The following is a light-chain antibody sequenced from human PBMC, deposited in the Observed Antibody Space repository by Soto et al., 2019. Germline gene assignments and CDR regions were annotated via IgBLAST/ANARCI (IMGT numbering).Light chain of an antibody. CDR1: QTISTY. Sequence: DIQMTPSPSSLCHSVGDAVSLTCPASQTISTYLNSYQQTPGTAPRLLIYDASSFLSGVPSRFSGSGSGTDFTLTIASLQPEDFSTYYCQQSDSTPYTFGQGTKVDIK. V-gene: IGKV1-39*01. CDR2: DAS. J-gene: IGKJ2*01. CDR3: QQSDSTPYT.